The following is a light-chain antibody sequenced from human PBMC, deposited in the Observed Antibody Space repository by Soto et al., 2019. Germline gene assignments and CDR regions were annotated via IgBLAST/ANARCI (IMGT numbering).Light chain of an antibody. J-gene: IGLJ3*02. CDR2: EVS. CDR1: SSDFGGYDS. CDR3: SSYAGNNNFL. V-gene: IGLV2-8*01. Sequence: QSALTQPPSASGSPGQSVTISCTGTSSDFGGYDSVSWFQQHPGKAPKLIVFEVSKRPSGVPNRFSGSTSGNTASLTVSGLQAEDEAHYYCSSYAGNNNFLFGGGTKVTVL.